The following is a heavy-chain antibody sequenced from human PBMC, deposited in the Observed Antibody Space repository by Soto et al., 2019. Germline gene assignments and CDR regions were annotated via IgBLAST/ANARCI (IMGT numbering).Heavy chain of an antibody. CDR2: INPNSGGT. V-gene: IGHV1-2*04. J-gene: IGHJ6*02. CDR3: ARDHSPFPNYYGSGSYYRNDYYYYGMDV. D-gene: IGHD3-10*01. Sequence: ASVKVSCKASGNTFTSYGFSWVRQAPGQGLEWMGWINPNSGGTNYAQKFQGWVTMTRDTSISTAYMELSRLRSDDTAVYYCARDHSPFPNYYGSGSYYRNDYYYYGMDVWGQGTTVTVSS. CDR1: GNTFTSYG.